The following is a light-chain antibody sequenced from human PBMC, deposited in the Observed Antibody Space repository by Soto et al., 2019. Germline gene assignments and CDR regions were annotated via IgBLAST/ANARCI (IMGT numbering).Light chain of an antibody. CDR2: AAS. Sequence: DIQMTQSPSSLSASVGDRVTITCRASQSIGRFLNWHQQKPGKAPKLLIYAASTLQNGVPSTFSGSGSGTEFTLTISSLQPEDFGTYYCQQFKSYPITFGQGTRLEIK. J-gene: IGKJ5*01. V-gene: IGKV1-9*01. CDR1: QSIGRF. CDR3: QQFKSYPIT.